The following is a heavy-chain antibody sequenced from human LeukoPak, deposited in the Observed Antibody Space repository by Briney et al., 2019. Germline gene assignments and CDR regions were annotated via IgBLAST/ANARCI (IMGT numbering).Heavy chain of an antibody. V-gene: IGHV1-18*01. CDR1: GYTFTSYG. J-gene: IGHJ6*04. CDR2: ISAYNGNT. D-gene: IGHD3-10*01. Sequence: ASVKVSCKASGYTFTSYGISWVRQAPGQGLEWMGWISAYNGNTNYAQKLQGRVTMTTDTSTNTAYMELRSLRPDDTAVYYCARAVGGGASWVDVWGKGTTVTISS. CDR3: ARAVGGGASWVDV.